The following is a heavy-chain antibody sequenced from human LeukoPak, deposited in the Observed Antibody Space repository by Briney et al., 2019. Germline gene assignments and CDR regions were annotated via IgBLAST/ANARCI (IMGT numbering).Heavy chain of an antibody. CDR2: ISWNSGSI. V-gene: IGHV3-9*01. J-gene: IGHJ4*02. CDR1: GFTFDDYA. Sequence: GGSLRLSCAASGFTFDDYAMHWVRQAPGKGLEWVSGISWNSGSIGYADSVKGRFTISRDNAKNTLYLRMNSLRVEDTAVYYCARDLVVTSGYWGQGTLVTVSS. D-gene: IGHD2-2*01. CDR3: ARDLVVTSGY.